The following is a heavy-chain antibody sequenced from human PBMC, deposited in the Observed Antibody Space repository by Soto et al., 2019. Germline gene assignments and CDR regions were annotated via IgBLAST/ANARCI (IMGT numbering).Heavy chain of an antibody. CDR2: VKEDGSEK. CDR1: GFTFSSYW. J-gene: IGHJ4*02. D-gene: IGHD5-12*01. Sequence: EVQLVESGGDLVQPGGSLRLSCAASGFTFSSYWMAWVRQAPGKGLEWVANVKEDGSEKNYEDSVKGRFTISSDNAKNSLYLQMNSLRAEDTAVYYCRRGHDSGGDYWGQGTLGTVSS. CDR3: RRGHDSGGDY. V-gene: IGHV3-7*01.